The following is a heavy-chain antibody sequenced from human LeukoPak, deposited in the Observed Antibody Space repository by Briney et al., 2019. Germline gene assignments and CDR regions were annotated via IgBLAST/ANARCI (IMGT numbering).Heavy chain of an antibody. CDR1: GGSFSGYY. V-gene: IGHV4-34*01. J-gene: IGHJ4*02. CDR3: ARDRGGTMVRGALGY. Sequence: SETLSLTCAVYGGSFSGYYWSWIRQPPGKGLEWIGEINHSGSTNYNPSLKSRVTISVDTSKNQFSLKLSSVTAADTAVYYCARDRGGTMVRGALGYWGQGTLVTVSS. CDR2: INHSGST. D-gene: IGHD3-10*01.